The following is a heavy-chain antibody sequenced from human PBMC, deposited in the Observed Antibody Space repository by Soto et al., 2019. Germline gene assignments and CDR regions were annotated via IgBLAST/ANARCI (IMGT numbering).Heavy chain of an antibody. J-gene: IGHJ4*02. Sequence: QITLKESGPTLVKPTQTLTLTCTLSGFSLSSNGVGVGWIRQSPGKALEWLAVVYWDDVKHYSPSVDRRLTLTKDTHEAKLLLTDTNTDPEDTAKYCCAHRGYGDDPPGYWGQGILVTVSS. V-gene: IGHV2-5*02. CDR2: VYWDDVK. CDR3: AHRGYGDDPPGY. D-gene: IGHD4-17*01. CDR1: GFSLSSNGVG.